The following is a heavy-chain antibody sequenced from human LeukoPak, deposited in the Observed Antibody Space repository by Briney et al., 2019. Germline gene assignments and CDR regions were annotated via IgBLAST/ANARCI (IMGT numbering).Heavy chain of an antibody. CDR1: GFSLTSTGVG. D-gene: IGHD3-3*01. V-gene: IGHV2-5*01. J-gene: IGHJ4*02. CDR2: IYWNDDK. CDR3: AHRPGDFWSGYYGPFDY. Sequence: SGPTLVNPTQTLTLTCTVSGFSLTSTGVGVGWIRQPPGKALEWLALIYWNDDKRYSPHLKNRLTISQDTSKNQVVLRMTSMDPVDTGTYYCAHRPGDFWSGYYGPFDYWGQGILVTVSS.